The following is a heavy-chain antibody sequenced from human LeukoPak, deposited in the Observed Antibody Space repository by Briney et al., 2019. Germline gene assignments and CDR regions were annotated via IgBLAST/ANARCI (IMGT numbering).Heavy chain of an antibody. Sequence: SETLSLTCTVSGGSISSSSYYWGWIRQPPGKGLEWIGSIYYSGSTYYNPSLKSRVTISVDTSKNHFSLKLSSVTAADTAVYYCARPLQYYYDSSGYIDIWGQGTMVTVSS. V-gene: IGHV4-39*01. CDR3: ARPLQYYYDSSGYIDI. J-gene: IGHJ3*02. D-gene: IGHD3-22*01. CDR1: GGSISSSSYY. CDR2: IYYSGST.